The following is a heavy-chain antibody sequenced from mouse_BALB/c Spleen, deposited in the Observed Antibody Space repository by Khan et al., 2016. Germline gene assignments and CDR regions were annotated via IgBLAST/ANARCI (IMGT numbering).Heavy chain of an antibody. J-gene: IGHJ2*01. D-gene: IGHD2-14*01. CDR3: VRVVRRGGFDY. V-gene: IGHV3-2*02. CDR1: GYSITSDYA. Sequence: EVQLQEAGPGLVKPSQSLSLTCTVTGYSITSDYAWNWIRQFPGNKPEYMGYIRYSGRTNYNPSLKSRISITRDTSKNQFFLQLNSVNTEDTATYYCVRVVRRGGFDYWGQGTTLTVSS. CDR2: IRYSGRT.